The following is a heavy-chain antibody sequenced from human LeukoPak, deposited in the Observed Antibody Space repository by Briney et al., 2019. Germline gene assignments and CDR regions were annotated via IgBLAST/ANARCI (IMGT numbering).Heavy chain of an antibody. D-gene: IGHD3-10*01. Sequence: GGSLRLSCAASGFTFSSYSMNWVRQAPGKGLEWVSSISSSSSYIYYADSVKGRFTISRDNAKNSLYLQMNSLRAEDTAVYYCARDATYYGSGSYSPDWGQGTLVTVSS. CDR1: GFTFSSYS. CDR2: ISSSSSYI. J-gene: IGHJ4*02. V-gene: IGHV3-21*01. CDR3: ARDATYYGSGSYSPD.